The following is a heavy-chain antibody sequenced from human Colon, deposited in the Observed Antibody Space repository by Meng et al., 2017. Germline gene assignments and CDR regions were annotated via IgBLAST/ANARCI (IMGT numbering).Heavy chain of an antibody. CDR1: RFTFSVNW. V-gene: IGHV3-7*01. CDR3: VGERPGSCDY. D-gene: IGHD1-26*01. CDR2: IKEDGTEK. J-gene: IGHJ4*02. Sequence: GESLKISCVASRFTFSVNWMGWVRQAPGKGLEWVAIIKEDGTEKYYVDSVKGRFTISRDNAKKSLYLQMNSLRDEDSSAYYCVGERPGSCDYWGQGTLVTVSS.